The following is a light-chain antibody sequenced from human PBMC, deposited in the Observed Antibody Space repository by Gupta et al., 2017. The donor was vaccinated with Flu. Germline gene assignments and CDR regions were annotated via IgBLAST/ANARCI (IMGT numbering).Light chain of an antibody. J-gene: IGKJ1*01. V-gene: IGKV1-5*03. CDR3: QQYFSYSRT. CDR2: KAS. Sequence: DIQMTQSPSTLSASVGDRVTITCRASQSIGSWLAWYQQIPGKAPKLLIYKASTLETEVPSRFSGSGSGTEFTLTISSLQPDDFTTYYCQQYFSYSRTFGQGTKVEIK. CDR1: QSIGSW.